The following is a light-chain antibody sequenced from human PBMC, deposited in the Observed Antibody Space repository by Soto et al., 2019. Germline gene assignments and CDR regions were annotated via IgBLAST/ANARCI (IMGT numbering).Light chain of an antibody. CDR2: RAS. V-gene: IGKV3-20*01. Sequence: DIVLTQSPGTLPLSPGERTTLSCRASQSIDTIALPWYQQKLGQAPSPLIYRASTRSTGLPDRFGGSGSGTDFTLTISRLEPEDRAVYYCQHYGTSLSTFGGGTTVDI. CDR3: QHYGTSLST. CDR1: QSIDTIA. J-gene: IGKJ4*01.